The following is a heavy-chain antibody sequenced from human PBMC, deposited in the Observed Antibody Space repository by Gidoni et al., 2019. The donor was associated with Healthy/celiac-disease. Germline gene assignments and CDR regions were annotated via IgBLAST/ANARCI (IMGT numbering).Heavy chain of an antibody. CDR2: IDPSESYT. CDR3: ARHLLMPWYFDY. V-gene: IGHV5-10-1*03. CDR1: RYSFTSSW. Sequence: EVQLVQSGAEVKKPVESLRISCKCSRYSFTSSWISWVRQMPGKCLEWMGRIDPSESYTNYSPSFQGHVNISADKSISTAYLQWSSLKASDTAMYYCARHLLMPWYFDYWGQGTLVTVSS. J-gene: IGHJ4*02. D-gene: IGHD2-2*01.